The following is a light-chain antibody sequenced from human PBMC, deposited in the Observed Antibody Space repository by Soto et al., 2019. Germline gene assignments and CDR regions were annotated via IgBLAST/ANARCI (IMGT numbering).Light chain of an antibody. CDR1: QSLSSN. J-gene: IGKJ5*01. CDR3: QHRSNWPPIT. Sequence: EIMMTQSPATLSVSPGARATLSCRASQSLSSNLAWYQKTTGXXXSLXXHXXXNRHTGIQARLRRSRSGTDFTLTISSLEPEDFAVYYCQHRSNWPPITFGQGTRLEIK. V-gene: IGKV3-11*01. CDR2: XXX.